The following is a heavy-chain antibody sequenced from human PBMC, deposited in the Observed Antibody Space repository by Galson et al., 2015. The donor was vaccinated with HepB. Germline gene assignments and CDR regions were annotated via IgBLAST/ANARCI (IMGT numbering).Heavy chain of an antibody. V-gene: IGHV1-3*01. CDR3: ARVGHCTNGVCSLYMDV. D-gene: IGHD2-8*01. CDR1: GYTFTSYA. J-gene: IGHJ6*03. Sequence: SVKVSCKVSGYTFTSYAMRWVRQAPGQRLEWMGWINAGNGNTKYSQKFQGRVTITRDTSASTAYMELSSLRSEDTAVYYCARVGHCTNGVCSLYMDVWGKGTTVTVSS. CDR2: INAGNGNT.